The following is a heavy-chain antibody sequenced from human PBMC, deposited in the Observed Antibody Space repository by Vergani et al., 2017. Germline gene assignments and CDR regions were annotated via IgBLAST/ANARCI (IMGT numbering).Heavy chain of an antibody. CDR3: ASGGHGSENGGALQL. D-gene: IGHD3-10*01. CDR2: IYPGDSEV. Sequence: EVQLVQSGAEVKKPGESLKISCQAFGYIFSNFWIGWVRQRPGRGLEWMGIIYPGDSEVKSNPTFRGQVIFSVDTYVNTAYLQWRSLQASDTATYFCASGGHGSENGGALQLWGQGTNITVSS. V-gene: IGHV5-51*01. J-gene: IGHJ3*01. CDR1: GYIFSNFW.